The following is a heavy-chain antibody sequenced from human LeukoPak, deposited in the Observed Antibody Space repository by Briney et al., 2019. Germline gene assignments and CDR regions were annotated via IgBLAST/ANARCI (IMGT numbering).Heavy chain of an antibody. CDR3: AKSNGYGLVDI. D-gene: IGHD3-10*01. CDR2: IYYIGDT. J-gene: IGHJ3*02. CDR1: GYSISSGYY. V-gene: IGHV4-38-2*02. Sequence: SETLSLTCTVSGYSISSGYYWGWIRQPPGKGLEWIGSIYYIGDTYYNPSLKSRVTMSLDMSKNQFSLKLNSVTAADTAVYYCAKSNGYGLVDIWGQGTMVTVSS.